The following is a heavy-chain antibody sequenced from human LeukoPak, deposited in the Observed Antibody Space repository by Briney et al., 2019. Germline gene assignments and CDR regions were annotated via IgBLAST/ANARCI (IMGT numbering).Heavy chain of an antibody. CDR3: ARDQVSSSGYLDYFDY. D-gene: IGHD3-22*01. V-gene: IGHV3-48*03. J-gene: IGHJ4*02. Sequence: PGGSLRLSCATSGFTFSSYEMNWVRQAPGRGLEWVSYISMSGTTIYYADSVKGRFTMSRDNAKNSLYLQMNSLRAEDTAVYFCARDQVSSSGYLDYFDYWGQGTLVTGSS. CDR2: ISMSGTTI. CDR1: GFTFSSYE.